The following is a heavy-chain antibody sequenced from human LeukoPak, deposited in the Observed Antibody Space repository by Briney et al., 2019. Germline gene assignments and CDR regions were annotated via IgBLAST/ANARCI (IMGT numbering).Heavy chain of an antibody. CDR1: GYTFTSYG. CDR2: INPSGGST. J-gene: IGHJ5*02. CDR3: ARDNSVEDTAWWFDP. Sequence: ASVKVSCKASGYTFTSYGISWVRQAPGQGLEWMGIINPSGGSTSYAQKFQGRVTMTRDMSTSTDYMELSSLRSEDTAVYYCARDNSVEDTAWWFDPWGQGTLVTVSS. D-gene: IGHD4-23*01. V-gene: IGHV1-46*01.